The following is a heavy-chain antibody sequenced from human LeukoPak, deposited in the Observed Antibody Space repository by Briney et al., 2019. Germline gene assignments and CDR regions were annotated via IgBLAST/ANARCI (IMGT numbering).Heavy chain of an antibody. J-gene: IGHJ5*01. Sequence: SETLSLTCTVSGASISSSTDYWGWIRQPPGKGLEWIGSISYSGSAYYNPSLKSRVTISVDMSKNQFSLKLISVTAADTAVYYCARDKSLWPLDSWGQGTLVTVSS. CDR3: ARDKSLWPLDS. CDR2: ISYSGSA. V-gene: IGHV4-39*07. D-gene: IGHD2-21*01. CDR1: GASISSSTDY.